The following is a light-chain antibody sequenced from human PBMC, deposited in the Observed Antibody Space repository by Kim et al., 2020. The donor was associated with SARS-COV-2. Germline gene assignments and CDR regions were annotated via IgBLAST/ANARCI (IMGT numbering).Light chain of an antibody. CDR3: QQYNTVSLT. J-gene: IGKJ1*01. CDR2: KAS. Sequence: DMQMTQSPSSLSASVGERVTITCRASQSISNWLAWYQQKPGKPPKLLIYKASILEDGVPSRFSGSGSGTEFTLTISGLQPDDLATYYCQQYNTVSLTFGQRTKVDI. CDR1: QSISNW. V-gene: IGKV1-5*03.